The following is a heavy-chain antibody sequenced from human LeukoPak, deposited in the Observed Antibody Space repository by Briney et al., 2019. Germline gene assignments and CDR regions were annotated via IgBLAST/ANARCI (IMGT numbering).Heavy chain of an antibody. CDR3: AKDTGGYSYGYGDYYYYSMDV. D-gene: IGHD5-18*01. J-gene: IGHJ6*02. CDR2: ISYDGSNK. Sequence: QAGGSLRLSCAASGFTFSSYGMHWVRQAPGKGLEWVAVISYDGSNKYYADSVKGRFTISRDNSKNTLYLQMNSLRAEDTAVYYCAKDTGGYSYGYGDYYYYSMDVWGQGTTVTVSS. V-gene: IGHV3-30*18. CDR1: GFTFSSYG.